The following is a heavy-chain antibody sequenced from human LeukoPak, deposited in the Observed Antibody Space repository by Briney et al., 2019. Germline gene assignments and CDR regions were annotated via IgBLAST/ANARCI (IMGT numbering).Heavy chain of an antibody. Sequence: GGSLRLSCAASRFTFSGFWMSWIRQAPGKGLEWVANIKQDGSDKYYVDSVKGRFIISRDNAKNSLYLQMNSLRAEDTAVYYCARGGGNFDSWGQGTLVTVSS. CDR2: IKQDGSDK. D-gene: IGHD2-15*01. J-gene: IGHJ4*02. CDR3: ARGGGNFDS. V-gene: IGHV3-7*01. CDR1: RFTFSGFW.